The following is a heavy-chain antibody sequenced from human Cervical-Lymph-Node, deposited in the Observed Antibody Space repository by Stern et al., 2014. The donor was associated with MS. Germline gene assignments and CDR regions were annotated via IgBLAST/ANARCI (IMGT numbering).Heavy chain of an antibody. D-gene: IGHD1-26*01. CDR2: ISTSGRS. CDR3: ARGEGTTYEYYYGLDV. V-gene: IGHV4-31*03. J-gene: IGHJ6*02. CDR1: GDSILNGGFY. Sequence: QAQLQESGPGLLKPSQTLSLTCTVSGDSILNGGFYWNWIRQHPGMRLEWIGYISTSGRSSYNPSLKSRIAISLDTSKSQFSLNLRSVSVADTAVYYCARGEGTTYEYYYGLDVWGQGTTVTVSS.